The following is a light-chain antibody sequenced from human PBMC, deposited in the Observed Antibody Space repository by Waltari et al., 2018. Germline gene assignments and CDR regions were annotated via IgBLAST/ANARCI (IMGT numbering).Light chain of an antibody. V-gene: IGKV4-1*01. CDR3: QQYFDIPT. Sequence: DIVMTPSPDSLAVSLGARATINCKSSQTLFRSSDTRNHLAWYQQRPGQPPKLLIYWTSTRESGVPDRFSGGGSGTDFTLTISSLQAEDVAVYYCQQYFDIPTFGGGTKVEIK. J-gene: IGKJ4*01. CDR1: QTLFRSSDTRNH. CDR2: WTS.